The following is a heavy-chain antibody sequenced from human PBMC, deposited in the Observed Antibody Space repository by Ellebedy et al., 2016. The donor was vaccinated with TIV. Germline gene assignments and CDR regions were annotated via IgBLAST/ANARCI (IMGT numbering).Heavy chain of an antibody. V-gene: IGHV4-59*01. CDR3: ARVRAAAGMAHFDN. J-gene: IGHJ4*02. Sequence: MPSETLSLTCTVSGGSIRSYYWSWIRQSPGKGLNWIGYIYYTGSTNYNPSLKSRVTISVDTSTNQFSLKQRSVTAADTAVYYCARVRAAAGMAHFDNWGQGTLVTVSS. CDR2: IYYTGST. CDR1: GGSIRSYY. D-gene: IGHD6-13*01.